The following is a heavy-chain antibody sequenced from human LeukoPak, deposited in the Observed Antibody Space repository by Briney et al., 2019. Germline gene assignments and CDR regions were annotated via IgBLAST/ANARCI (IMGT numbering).Heavy chain of an antibody. CDR3: AGLVLDY. CDR1: GFTFRSYE. V-gene: IGHV3-48*03. Sequence: GGSLRLSCAASGFTFRSYEMTRVRQAPGKGLEWVSYISGSGSTIYYTDSVKGRFTISRDNAKNSLYLQMNGLRAEDTAVYYCAGLVLDYWGQGTLVTVSS. D-gene: IGHD6-19*01. CDR2: ISGSGSTI. J-gene: IGHJ4*02.